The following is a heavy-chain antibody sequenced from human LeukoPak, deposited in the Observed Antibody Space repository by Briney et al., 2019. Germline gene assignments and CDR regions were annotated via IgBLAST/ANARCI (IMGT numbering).Heavy chain of an antibody. CDR2: IYTSGST. D-gene: IGHD3-16*01. CDR3: AREGRLGDFDY. CDR1: GGSISSGSYY. J-gene: IGHJ4*02. V-gene: IGHV4-61*02. Sequence: SETLSLTCTVSGGSISSGSYYWSWIRQPAGKGLEWIGRIYTSGSTNYNPSLKSRVTTSVDTSKNQFSLKLSSVTAADTAVYYCAREGRLGDFDYWGQGTLVTVSS.